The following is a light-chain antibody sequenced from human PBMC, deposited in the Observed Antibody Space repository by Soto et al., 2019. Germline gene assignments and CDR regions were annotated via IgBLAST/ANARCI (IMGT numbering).Light chain of an antibody. CDR2: DAS. J-gene: IGKJ1*01. CDR3: QQYTENSGT. CDR1: QTINTW. Sequence: EIPMAQSPSNLPANIGDRVSITCRASQTINTWLAWYQQKPGKAPKVLIYDASSLESGVPSRFSGSESGTEFTLTISSLQPDDIATYYCQQYTENSGTFGQGTKVDIK. V-gene: IGKV1-5*01.